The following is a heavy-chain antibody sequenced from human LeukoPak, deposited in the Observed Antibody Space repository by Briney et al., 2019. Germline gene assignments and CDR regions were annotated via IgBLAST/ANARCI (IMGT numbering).Heavy chain of an antibody. CDR1: GFPFSASW. Sequence: SGGSLRLSCAVSGFPFSASWMSWVRQAPGKGLEWVANIKPDGTEKYYVDSVKGRFTISRDNAGNSLSLQMNSLRAEDTAVYYCATHRGWRFDYWGQETLVTVSS. D-gene: IGHD6-19*01. CDR2: IKPDGTEK. V-gene: IGHV3-7*02. J-gene: IGHJ4*02. CDR3: ATHRGWRFDY.